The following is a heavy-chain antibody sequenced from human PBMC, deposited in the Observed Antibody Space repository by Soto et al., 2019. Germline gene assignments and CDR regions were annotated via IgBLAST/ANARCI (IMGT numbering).Heavy chain of an antibody. CDR3: AKSYSSNWYDYFDY. CDR1: EFTFSTYA. J-gene: IGHJ4*02. Sequence: SLRLYCAASEFTFSTYAMSWVRQAPGKGLEWVSAISGSGGSTYYADSVKGRFTISRDTSKNTLYLQMNSLRAEDTALYYCAKSYSSNWYDYFDYWGQGTLVTVSS. D-gene: IGHD6-13*01. CDR2: ISGSGGST. V-gene: IGHV3-23*01.